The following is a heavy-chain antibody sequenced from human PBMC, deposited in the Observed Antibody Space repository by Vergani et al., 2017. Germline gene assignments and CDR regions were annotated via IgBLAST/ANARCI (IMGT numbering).Heavy chain of an antibody. D-gene: IGHD6-19*01. CDR3: AREASSCFYDCFDY. Sequence: EVKLVESGGGLVRPGGSLRLSCAGNGFIFDSNGMSWVRQVPGKGLEWVSGINWNGDNTGYADSVKGRFTISRDNAKNTLYLQMNSLRVEDTALYYCAREASSCFYDCFDYWGQGTLVTVSS. V-gene: IGHV3-20*04. CDR1: GFIFDSNG. CDR2: INWNGDNT. J-gene: IGHJ4*02.